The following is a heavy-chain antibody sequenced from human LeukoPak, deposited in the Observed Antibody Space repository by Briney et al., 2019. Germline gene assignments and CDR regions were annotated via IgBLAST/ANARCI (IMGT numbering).Heavy chain of an antibody. CDR2: ISAYNGNT. J-gene: IGHJ6*02. Sequence: GASVKVSCKASGYTFTSYGISWVRQAPGQGLEWMGWISAYNGNTNYAQKLQGRVTMTTDTSTSTAYMELRSLRSDDTAVYYCARGRGQQLVMIYYGMDVWGQGTTVTVSS. CDR3: ARGRGQQLVMIYYGMDV. V-gene: IGHV1-18*01. D-gene: IGHD6-13*01. CDR1: GYTFTSYG.